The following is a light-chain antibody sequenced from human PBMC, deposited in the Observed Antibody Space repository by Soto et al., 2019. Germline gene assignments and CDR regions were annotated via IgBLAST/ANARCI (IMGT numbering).Light chain of an antibody. CDR3: QKYAKSPIT. CDR1: QSVGRDY. J-gene: IGKJ5*01. V-gene: IGKV3-20*01. CDR2: GAS. Sequence: EFVLTQSPDTLSVSPGDRATLSCRASQSVGRDYLAWYQQKPGQAPRLLIHGASNRATGIPDRFSGSGSGTDFTLSISRLEPEDFAVYYCQKYAKSPITFGQGTRLEIK.